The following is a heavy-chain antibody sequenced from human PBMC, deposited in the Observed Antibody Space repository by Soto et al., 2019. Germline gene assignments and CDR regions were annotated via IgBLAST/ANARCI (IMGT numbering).Heavy chain of an antibody. D-gene: IGHD5-18*01. V-gene: IGHV4-31*03. CDR2: IYYSGST. CDR1: GGSISSGGYY. J-gene: IGHJ4*02. CDR3: ARAPPRGYSYGYVD. Sequence: QVQLQESGPGLVKPSQTLSLTCTVSGGSISSGGYYWSWIRQHPGKGLEWIGYIYYSGSTYYNPSLKSRVTISVDTSKNQFALKLSSVTAADTAVYYCARAPPRGYSYGYVDWGQGTLVNVSS.